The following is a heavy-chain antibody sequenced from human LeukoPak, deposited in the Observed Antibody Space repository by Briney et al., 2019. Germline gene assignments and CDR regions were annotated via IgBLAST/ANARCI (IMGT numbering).Heavy chain of an antibody. CDR1: GGSISSGGYY. CDR3: ARGRYSSSFPTAFDI. D-gene: IGHD6-6*01. V-gene: IGHV4-30-2*01. CDR2: IYHSGST. Sequence: PSQTLSLTCTVSGGSISSGGYYWSWNRQPPGKGLEWIGYIYHSGSTYYNPSLKSRVTISVDRSKNQFSLKLSSVTAADTAVYYCARGRYSSSFPTAFDIWGQGTMVTVSS. J-gene: IGHJ3*02.